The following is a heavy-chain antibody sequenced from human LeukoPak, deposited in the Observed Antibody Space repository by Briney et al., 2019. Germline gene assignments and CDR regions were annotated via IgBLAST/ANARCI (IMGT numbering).Heavy chain of an antibody. CDR3: ARARNEILAGYYSFDY. Sequence: SETLSLTCTVSGGSISSNNWWSWVRLPPGKGLEWIGEIYHSGNTNYNPPLKSRVIISGDKSKNQFSLGLSSVTAADTAVYYCARARNEILAGYYSFDYWGQGTLVTVSS. D-gene: IGHD3-9*01. CDR1: GGSISSNNW. J-gene: IGHJ4*02. CDR2: IYHSGNT. V-gene: IGHV4-4*02.